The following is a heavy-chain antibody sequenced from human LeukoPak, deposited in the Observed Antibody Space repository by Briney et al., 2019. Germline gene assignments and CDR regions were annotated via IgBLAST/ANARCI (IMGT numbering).Heavy chain of an antibody. D-gene: IGHD2-2*01. Sequence: PSETLSLTCTVSGGSISSGSYYWSWIRQPAGKGLEWIGRIYTSGSTNYNPSLKIRVTISVDTSKNQFSLKLSSVTAADTAVYYCAREGDIVVVPGTYEDAFDIWGQGTMVTVSS. CDR2: IYTSGST. CDR1: GGSISSGSYY. CDR3: AREGDIVVVPGTYEDAFDI. V-gene: IGHV4-61*02. J-gene: IGHJ3*02.